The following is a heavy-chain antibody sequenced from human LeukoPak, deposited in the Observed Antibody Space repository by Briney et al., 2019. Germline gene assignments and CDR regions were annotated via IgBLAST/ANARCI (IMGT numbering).Heavy chain of an antibody. CDR3: AREKADTAMAHFDY. CDR1: GYTFTGYY. J-gene: IGHJ4*02. V-gene: IGHV1-2*02. D-gene: IGHD5-18*01. CDR2: INPNSGGT. Sequence: ASVKVSCKASGYTFTGYYMHWVRQAPGQGLEWMGWINPNSGGTNYAQKFQGRVTMTRDTSISTAYMELSRLRSDDTAVYHCAREKADTAMAHFDYWGQGTLVTVSS.